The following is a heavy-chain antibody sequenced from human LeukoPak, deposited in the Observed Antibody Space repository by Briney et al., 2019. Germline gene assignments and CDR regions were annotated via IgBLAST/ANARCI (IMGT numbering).Heavy chain of an antibody. V-gene: IGHV4-34*01. Sequence: GSLRLSCAASGFTFSHYWMTWIRQPPGKGLEWIGEINHSGSTNYNPSLKSRVTISVDTSKNQFSLKLSSVTAADTAVYYCARIRITMVRGVIRGYFDYWGQGTLVTVSS. D-gene: IGHD3-10*01. CDR1: GFTFSHYW. CDR2: INHSGST. CDR3: ARIRITMVRGVIRGYFDY. J-gene: IGHJ4*02.